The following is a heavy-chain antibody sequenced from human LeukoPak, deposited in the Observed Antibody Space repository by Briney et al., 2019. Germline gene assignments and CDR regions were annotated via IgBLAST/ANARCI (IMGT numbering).Heavy chain of an antibody. CDR1: GDSVSSNSVA. CDR2: TFYRSKWYN. CDR3: ARGKYSAFDI. V-gene: IGHV6-1*01. Sequence: SQTLSLTCAISGDSVSSNSVAWNWIRRSPSRGLEWLGRTFYRSKWYNDYAVSVKSRITIKPDTSKNQFSLQLSSVTPEDTAVYYCARGKYSAFDIWGQGTMVTVSS. D-gene: IGHD2/OR15-2a*01. J-gene: IGHJ3*02.